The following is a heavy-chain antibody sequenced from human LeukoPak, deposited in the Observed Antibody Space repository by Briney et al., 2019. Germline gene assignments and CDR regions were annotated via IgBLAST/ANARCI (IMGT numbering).Heavy chain of an antibody. CDR3: ARDGNTGLRLGGLSLYPFDY. CDR1: GGTFSSYA. CDR2: INPSGGST. Sequence: ASVKVSCKASGGTFSSYAISWVRQAPGQGLEWMGIINPSGGSTSYAQKFQGRVTMTRDMSTSTVYMELSSLRSEDTAVYYCARDGNTGLRLGGLSLYPFDYWGQGTLVTVSS. V-gene: IGHV1-46*01. D-gene: IGHD3-16*02. J-gene: IGHJ4*02.